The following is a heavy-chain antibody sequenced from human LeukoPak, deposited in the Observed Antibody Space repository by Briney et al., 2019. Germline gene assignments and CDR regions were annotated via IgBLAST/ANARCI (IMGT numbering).Heavy chain of an antibody. Sequence: GGSLRLSRSASGFIFSSYVMHWVRQAPGKGLEYVSAISSGGGTTFYADSVKGGFTMSRDNSKNTVYLQMSSLRGEDTAVYYCVKRWSGYDPDYWGQGTLVTVSS. CDR3: VKRWSGYDPDY. J-gene: IGHJ4*02. CDR1: GFIFSSYV. CDR2: ISSGGGTT. D-gene: IGHD3-3*01. V-gene: IGHV3-64D*09.